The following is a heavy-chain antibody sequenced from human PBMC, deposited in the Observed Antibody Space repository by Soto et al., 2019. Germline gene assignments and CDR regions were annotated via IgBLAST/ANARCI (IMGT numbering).Heavy chain of an antibody. Sequence: QVRLVQSGAEVKSPGTSVKVSCQTAGYTFADYSIHWVRQAPGQGLEYMGNIDPSTGTSDSAQTLQGRISMTTGASTSTVYMELNNLTSADTAVYYGARLSRITFIVNWGQGTLVTVSS. J-gene: IGHJ4*02. V-gene: IGHV1-46*04. CDR2: IDPSTGTS. D-gene: IGHD3-10*01. CDR3: ARLSRITFIVN. CDR1: GYTFADYS.